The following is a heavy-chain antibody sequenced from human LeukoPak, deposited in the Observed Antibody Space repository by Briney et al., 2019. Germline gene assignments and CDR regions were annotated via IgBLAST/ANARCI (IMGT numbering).Heavy chain of an antibody. J-gene: IGHJ6*02. D-gene: IGHD5-18*01. V-gene: IGHV4-39*07. Sequence: SETLSLTCTVSGDSIRSSSYHWGWIRQPPGKGLEWIGSIYYSGSTNYNPSLKSRVTISVDTSKNQFSLKLSSVTAADTVVYYCARVVTWAYSYGTYYYYYGMDVWGQGTTVTVSS. CDR3: ARVVTWAYSYGTYYYYYGMDV. CDR2: IYYSGST. CDR1: GDSIRSSSYH.